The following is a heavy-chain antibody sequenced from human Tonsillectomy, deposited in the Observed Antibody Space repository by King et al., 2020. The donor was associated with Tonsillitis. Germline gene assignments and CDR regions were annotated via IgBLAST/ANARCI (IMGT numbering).Heavy chain of an antibody. CDR3: AKGDYYDSSGYSTDAFDI. Sequence: VQLVESGGGLVQPGGSLRLSCAASGFTFISYAMSWVRQAPGKGLEWVSAISGSGGSTYYADAVKGRFTISRDNSKNTLYLQMNSLRAEDTAVYYCAKGDYYDSSGYSTDAFDIWGQGTMVTVSS. J-gene: IGHJ3*02. CDR2: ISGSGGST. CDR1: GFTFISYA. V-gene: IGHV3-23*04. D-gene: IGHD3-22*01.